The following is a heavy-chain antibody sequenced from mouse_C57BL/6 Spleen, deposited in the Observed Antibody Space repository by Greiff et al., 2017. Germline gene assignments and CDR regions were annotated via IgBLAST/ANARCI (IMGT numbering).Heavy chain of an antibody. CDR1: GYTFTNYW. CDR3: ARGGYYDACYYAMDY. Sequence: QVQLQQSGAELVRPGTSVKMSCKASGYTFTNYWIGWAKQRPGHGLEWIGDIYPGGGYTNYNEKFKGKATLTADKSSSTAYMQFSSLTSEDSAIYYCARGGYYDACYYAMDYWGQGTSVTVSS. D-gene: IGHD2-4*01. V-gene: IGHV1-63*01. CDR2: IYPGGGYT. J-gene: IGHJ4*01.